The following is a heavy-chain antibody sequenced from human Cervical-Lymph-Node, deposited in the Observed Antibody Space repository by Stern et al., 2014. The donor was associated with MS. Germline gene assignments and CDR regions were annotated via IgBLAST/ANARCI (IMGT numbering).Heavy chain of an antibody. CDR3: ARGELKGGLVRGMDV. V-gene: IGHV1-69*01. CDR2: IIPIFVTA. Sequence: VQLVQSGAEVKKPGSSVKVSCKASGGTFRSYAFCRVRQAPGQGLEWMGGIIPIFVTAYYAKKFQGRVTITADDSTSTAYMEPSSLRSEDTAVYYCARGELKGGLVRGMDVWGQGTTVTVSS. J-gene: IGHJ6*02. D-gene: IGHD1-26*01. CDR1: GGTFRSYA.